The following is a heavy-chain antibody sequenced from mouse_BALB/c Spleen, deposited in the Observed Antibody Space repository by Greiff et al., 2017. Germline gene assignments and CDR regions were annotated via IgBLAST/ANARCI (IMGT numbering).Heavy chain of an antibody. V-gene: IGHV2-4-1*01. J-gene: IGHJ4*01. CDR3: ARKGTPYAMDY. Sequence: VHLVESGPGLVQPSQSLSITCTVSGFSLTSYGVHWVRQSPGKGLEWLGVIWSGGSTDYNAAFISRLSISKDNSKSQVFFKMNSLQADDTAIYYCARKGTPYAMDYWGQGTSVTVSS. D-gene: IGHD2-14*01. CDR2: IWSGGST. CDR1: GFSLTSYG.